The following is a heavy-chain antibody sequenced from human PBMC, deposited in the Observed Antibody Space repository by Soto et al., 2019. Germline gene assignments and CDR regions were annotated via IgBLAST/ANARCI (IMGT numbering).Heavy chain of an antibody. V-gene: IGHV3-9*01. J-gene: IGHJ6*03. CDR2: ISWNSGSI. CDR1: GFTFDDYA. CDR3: AKDLRGDRPRRYYYYYMDV. Sequence: EVQLVEYGGGLVQPGRSLRLSCAASGFTFDDYAMHWVRQAPGKGLEWVSGISWNSGSIGYADSVKGRFTISRDNAKNSLYLQMNSLRAEVTALYYCAKDLRGDRPRRYYYYYMDVWGKGTTVTVSS. D-gene: IGHD3-10*01.